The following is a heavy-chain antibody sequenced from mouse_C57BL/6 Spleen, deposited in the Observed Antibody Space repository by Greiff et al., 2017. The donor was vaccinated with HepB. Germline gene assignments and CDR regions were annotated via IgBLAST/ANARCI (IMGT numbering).Heavy chain of an antibody. V-gene: IGHV1-15*01. Sequence: VQLQQSGAELVRPGASVTLSCKASGYTFTDYEMHWVKQTPVHGLEWIGAIDPETGGTAYNQKFKGKAILTADKSSSTAYMELRSLTSEDSAVYYCTNSYYDYAMDYWGQGTSVTVSS. CDR2: IDPETGGT. CDR3: TNSYYDYAMDY. CDR1: GYTFTDYE. J-gene: IGHJ4*01. D-gene: IGHD2-4*01.